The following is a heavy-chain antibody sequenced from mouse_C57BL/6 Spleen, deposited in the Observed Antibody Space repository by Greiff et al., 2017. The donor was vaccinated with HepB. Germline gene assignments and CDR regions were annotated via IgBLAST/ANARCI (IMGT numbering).Heavy chain of an antibody. D-gene: IGHD1-1*01. CDR2: IHPNSGST. CDR1: GYTFTSYW. Sequence: QVQLQQPGAELVKPGASVKLSCKASGYTFTSYWMHWVKQRPGQGLEWIGMIHPNSGSTNYNEKFKSKATLTVDKSSSTAYMQLSSLTSEDSAVYYCARSITTVSRYFDVWGTGTTVTVSS. J-gene: IGHJ1*03. CDR3: ARSITTVSRYFDV. V-gene: IGHV1-64*01.